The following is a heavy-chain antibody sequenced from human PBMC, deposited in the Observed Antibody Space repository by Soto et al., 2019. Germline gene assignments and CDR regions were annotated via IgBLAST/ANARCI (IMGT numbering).Heavy chain of an antibody. CDR3: ARESEDLPSNYDY. Sequence: GGSLRLSCAASGFTFTRYSMNWVRQAPGKGLEWVSSISSTTNYIYYGDSMKGRFTISRDNAKNSLYLEMNSLRAEDTAVYYCARESEDLPSNYDYWGQGTLLTVSS. CDR2: ISSTTNYI. V-gene: IGHV3-21*06. CDR1: GFTFTRYS. J-gene: IGHJ4*02.